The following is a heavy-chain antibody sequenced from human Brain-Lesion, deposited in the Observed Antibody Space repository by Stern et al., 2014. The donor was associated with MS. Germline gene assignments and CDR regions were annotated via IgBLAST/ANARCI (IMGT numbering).Heavy chain of an antibody. CDR1: GGSISSSNW. J-gene: IGHJ4*02. Sequence: VHLVESGPGLVKPSGTLSLTCAVSGGSISSSNWWSWVRQSPGKGLEWIGESDHSGSTIYNPSLKSRVTVSVDTSKNRFSLNLRSVPAADTAVYFCARFPASRPHVFDSWGQGTLVTVSS. CDR3: ARFPASRPHVFDS. V-gene: IGHV4-4*02. CDR2: SDHSGST. D-gene: IGHD6-13*01.